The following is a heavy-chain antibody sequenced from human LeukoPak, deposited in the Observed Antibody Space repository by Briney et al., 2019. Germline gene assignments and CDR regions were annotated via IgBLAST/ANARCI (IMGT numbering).Heavy chain of an antibody. CDR3: ARGGYGDYTTGY. V-gene: IGHV3-21*01. CDR1: GSTFSSYS. Sequence: PGGSLRLSCAASGSTFSSYSMNWVRQAPGKGLEWVSSISSSSSYIYYADSVKGRFTISRDNAKNSLYLQMNSLRAEDTAVYYCARGGYGDYTTGYWGQGTLVTVSS. CDR2: ISSSSSYI. D-gene: IGHD4-17*01. J-gene: IGHJ4*02.